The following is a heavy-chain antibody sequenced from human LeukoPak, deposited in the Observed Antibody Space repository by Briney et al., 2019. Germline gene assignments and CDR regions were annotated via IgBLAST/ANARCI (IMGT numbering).Heavy chain of an antibody. D-gene: IGHD3-10*01. Sequence: GESLRISCKGSGYSFTTYWITWVRQMPGKGLEWMGRIDPSDSDTKYSPSVQGHVTISADKSINTAYLQWSSLKASDTAMYYCARHTSLWFGELPNDFDYWGRGTLATVSS. CDR3: ARHTSLWFGELPNDFDY. V-gene: IGHV5-10-1*01. CDR2: IDPSDSDT. J-gene: IGHJ4*02. CDR1: GYSFTTYW.